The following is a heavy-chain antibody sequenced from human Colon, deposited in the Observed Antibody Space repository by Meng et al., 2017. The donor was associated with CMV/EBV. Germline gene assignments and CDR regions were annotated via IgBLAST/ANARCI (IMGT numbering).Heavy chain of an antibody. D-gene: IGHD5-24*01. V-gene: IGHV4-39*07. J-gene: IGHJ2*01. CDR3: ARMALHWYFDL. Sequence: LQGPGPGLVKPSRTLSLTCTVSGDSISGRSYYWGWIRQPPGKGLEWIASIYYTGNDYHNPSLKSRVTISIDTSNNQFSLRLTSVTAADTAVYYCARMALHWYFDLWGRGTLVTVSS. CDR2: IYYTGND. CDR1: GDSISGRSYY.